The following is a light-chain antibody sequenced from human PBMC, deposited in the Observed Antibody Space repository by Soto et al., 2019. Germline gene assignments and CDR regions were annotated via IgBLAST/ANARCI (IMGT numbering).Light chain of an antibody. CDR3: HSRA. V-gene: IGKV1-6*01. CDR2: DAS. Sequence: SHMTQSPSSLSACLLDRVTITCRASQGIRNDLGWYQQKPGRAPKLLIYDASTLESGVPSRFSGSGSETEFTLTISRLQPDDFATYFCHSRAFGQGTRLEIK. CDR1: QGIRND. J-gene: IGKJ5*01.